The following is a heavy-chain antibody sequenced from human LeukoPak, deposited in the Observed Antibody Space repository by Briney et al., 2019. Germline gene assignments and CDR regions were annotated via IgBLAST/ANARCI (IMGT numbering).Heavy chain of an antibody. Sequence: GGSLRLSCAASGFTFDDYAMHWVRQAPGKGLEWVSLISWDGGSTYSADPVKGRFTISRDNSKNSLYLQMNSLRAEDTGLYYCAKARSDSGFDYWGQGTLVTVSS. CDR2: ISWDGGST. J-gene: IGHJ4*02. V-gene: IGHV3-43D*03. D-gene: IGHD3-10*01. CDR3: AKARSDSGFDY. CDR1: GFTFDDYA.